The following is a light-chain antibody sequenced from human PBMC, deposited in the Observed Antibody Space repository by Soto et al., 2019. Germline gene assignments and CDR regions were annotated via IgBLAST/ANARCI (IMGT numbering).Light chain of an antibody. V-gene: IGKV3-20*01. Sequence: EIVLTQSPGTLSLSPGERATLSCRASQSVSSSFLGWYQQKPGQAPMLLIYGASSRATGIQDRFSGSGSGPDFTLTISRLEPEDFAVYYCQHYGRSRTFGQGTKVEIK. CDR3: QHYGRSRT. CDR2: GAS. J-gene: IGKJ1*01. CDR1: QSVSSSF.